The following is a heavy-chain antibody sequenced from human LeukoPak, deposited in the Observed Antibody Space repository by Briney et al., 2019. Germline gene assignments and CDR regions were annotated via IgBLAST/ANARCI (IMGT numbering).Heavy chain of an antibody. CDR2: TKPDGSAE. D-gene: IGHD2-15*01. V-gene: IGHV3-7*01. CDR1: GFSFRNYW. J-gene: IGHJ4*02. CDR3: ARDGGLHTNFDY. Sequence: GGSLRLSCAASGFSFRNYWMGWVRQAPGKGLEWVANTKPDGSAEYYADPVRGRFTASRENANNLLYLQMNRLRAEDTAVYYCARDGGLHTNFDYWGQGTLLTVSS.